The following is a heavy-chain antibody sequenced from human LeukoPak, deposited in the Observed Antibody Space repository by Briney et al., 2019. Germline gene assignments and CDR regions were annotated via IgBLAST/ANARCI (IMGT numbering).Heavy chain of an antibody. J-gene: IGHJ5*02. CDR1: GGSISSSSYY. CDR2: IYYSGST. Sequence: SETLSLTCTVSGGSISSSSYYWGWIRQPPGKGLEWIGSIYYSGSTYYNPSLKSRVTISVDKSKNQFSLKLSSVTAADTAVYYCARLGIAAAGGVDWFDPWGQGTLVTVSS. V-gene: IGHV4-39*07. D-gene: IGHD6-13*01. CDR3: ARLGIAAAGGVDWFDP.